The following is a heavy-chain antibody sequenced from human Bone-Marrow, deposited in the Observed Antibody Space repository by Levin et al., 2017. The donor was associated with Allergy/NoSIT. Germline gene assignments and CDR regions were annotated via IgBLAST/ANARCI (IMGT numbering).Heavy chain of an antibody. V-gene: IGHV3-23*01. CDR3: AKETYCSSTSCTYYYYYGMDV. D-gene: IGHD2-2*01. Sequence: SCAASGFTFSSYAMSWVRQAPGKGLEWVSAISGSGGSTYYADSVKGRFTISRDNSKNTLYLQMNSLRAEDTAVYYCAKETYCSSTSCTYYYYYGMDVWGQGTTVTVSS. CDR2: ISGSGGST. CDR1: GFTFSSYA. J-gene: IGHJ6*02.